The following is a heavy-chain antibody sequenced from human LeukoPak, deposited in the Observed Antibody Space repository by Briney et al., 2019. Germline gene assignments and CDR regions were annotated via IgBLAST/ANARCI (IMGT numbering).Heavy chain of an antibody. Sequence: GGSLRLSCAASGFTFSSYSMNWVRQAPGKGLEWVSSISSSSYIYYADSVEGRFTISRDNAKNSLYLQMNSLRAEDTAVYYCARDSPRGGFDPWGQGTLVTVSS. D-gene: IGHD3-10*01. J-gene: IGHJ5*02. CDR3: ARDSPRGGFDP. CDR2: ISSSSYI. CDR1: GFTFSSYS. V-gene: IGHV3-21*01.